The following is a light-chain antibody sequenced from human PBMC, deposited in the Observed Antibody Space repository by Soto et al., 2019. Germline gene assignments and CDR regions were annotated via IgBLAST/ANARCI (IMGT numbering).Light chain of an antibody. CDR1: QSVSSSY. CDR2: GAS. CDR3: QQYGSSRT. J-gene: IGKJ1*01. V-gene: IGKV3-20*01. Sequence: EIVLTQSPGTLSLSPGERATLSCRASQSVSSSYLAWYQQKPGQAPRLLIYGASSRATGIPDRFSCSGSGTDFTLTISRREPEDFAVYFCQQYGSSRTFGQGTKVEI.